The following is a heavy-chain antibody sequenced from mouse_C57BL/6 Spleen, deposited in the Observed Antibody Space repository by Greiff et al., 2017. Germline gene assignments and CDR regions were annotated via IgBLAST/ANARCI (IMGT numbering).Heavy chain of an antibody. CDR1: GYTFTSYW. J-gene: IGHJ3*01. CDR3: ARGGHAY. Sequence: VQLQQPGAELVKPGASVKLSCKASGYTFTSYWMQWVKQRPGQGLEWIGEFDPSDSYTNYNQKFKGKATLTVDTSSSTAYMQLSSLTSEDSAVYYRARGGHAYWGQGTLVTVSA. CDR2: FDPSDSYT. D-gene: IGHD3-3*01. V-gene: IGHV1-50*01.